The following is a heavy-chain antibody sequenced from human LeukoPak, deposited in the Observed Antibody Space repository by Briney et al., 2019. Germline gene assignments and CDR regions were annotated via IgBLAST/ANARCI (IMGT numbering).Heavy chain of an antibody. CDR1: GFTFSSYS. CDR3: VRASIQSSLDF. J-gene: IGHJ4*02. CDR2: ISSSSSTI. Sequence: PGGSLRLSCAASGFTFSSYSMNWVRQAPGKGLEWVSSISSSSSTIYSADSVKGRFTISRDNAKNSLCLEMSSLRADDTAVYYCVRASIQSSLDFWGQGTLVTVSS. V-gene: IGHV3-48*01. D-gene: IGHD3-3*02.